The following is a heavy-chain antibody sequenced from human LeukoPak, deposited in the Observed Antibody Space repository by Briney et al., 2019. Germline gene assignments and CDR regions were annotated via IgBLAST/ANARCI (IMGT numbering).Heavy chain of an antibody. CDR1: GFTFDDYG. CDR2: INWNGGST. V-gene: IGHV3-20*04. CDR3: ARSRRGINFDY. Sequence: GGSLRLSCAASGFTFDDYGMLWVRHAPGKGLEWVSGINWNGGSTCYADSVKGRFTISRDNPKNSLYLQMNSLRAEETALYYCARSRRGINFDYWGQGTLVTASS. D-gene: IGHD3-16*01. J-gene: IGHJ4*01.